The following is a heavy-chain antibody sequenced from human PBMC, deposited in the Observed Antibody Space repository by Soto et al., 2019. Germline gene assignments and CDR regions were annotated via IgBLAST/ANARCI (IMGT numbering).Heavy chain of an antibody. CDR1: GGSFSGYY. V-gene: IGHV4-34*01. CDR2: INHSGST. CDR3: ARGSSDNSNYPPFTHYYMDV. D-gene: IGHD4-4*01. Sequence: SETLSLTCAVYGGSFSGYYWSWIRQPPGKGLEWIGEINHSGSTNYNPSLKSRVTISVDTSKNQFSLKLSSVTAADTAVYYCARGSSDNSNYPPFTHYYMDVWGKGTTVTVSS. J-gene: IGHJ6*03.